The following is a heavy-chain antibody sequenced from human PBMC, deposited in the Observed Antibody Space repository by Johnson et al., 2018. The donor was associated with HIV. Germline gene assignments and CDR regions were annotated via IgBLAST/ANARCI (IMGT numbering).Heavy chain of an antibody. V-gene: IGHV3-30-3*01. Sequence: QVQLVESGGGVVQPGTSLRLSCAASGFTFSYYAIFWVRQAPGKGLEWVAVISHDGSNKYHADSVKGRFTISRDNSKNTLYLQMNSLRAEDTAVYYCARSRTYDYVSMADAVDIWGQGTMVTVSS. CDR2: ISHDGSNK. J-gene: IGHJ3*02. CDR3: ARSRTYDYVSMADAVDI. CDR1: GFTFSYYA. D-gene: IGHD3-16*01.